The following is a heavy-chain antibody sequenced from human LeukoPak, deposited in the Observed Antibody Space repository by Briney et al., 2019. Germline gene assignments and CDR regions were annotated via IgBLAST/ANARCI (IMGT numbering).Heavy chain of an antibody. V-gene: IGHV4-34*01. CDR3: ARVVGPEGATRY. D-gene: IGHD1-26*01. J-gene: IGHJ4*02. Sequence: SETLSLTCAVYGGSFSGYYWSWIRQPPGKGLEWIGEINHSGSTNYNPSLKSRVTISVDTSKNQFSLKLSSVTAADTAVYYCARVVGPEGATRYWGRGTLVTVSS. CDR2: INHSGST. CDR1: GGSFSGYY.